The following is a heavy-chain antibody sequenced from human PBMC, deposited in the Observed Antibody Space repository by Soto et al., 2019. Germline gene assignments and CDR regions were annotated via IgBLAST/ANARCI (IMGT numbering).Heavy chain of an antibody. CDR1: GGTFYTYT. V-gene: IGHV1-69*13. CDR3: ARIPRYSFPTSDDLDS. J-gene: IGHJ4*02. CDR2: ITPIYPTT. Sequence: ASVKVSCKASGGTFYTYTFSWVRQAPGQGLEWMGSITPIYPTTNYAEKFQGRLTVTADGSTNTAYMELNSLASDDTAVYYCARIPRYSFPTSDDLDSWGQGTLVTVSS. D-gene: IGHD5-18*01.